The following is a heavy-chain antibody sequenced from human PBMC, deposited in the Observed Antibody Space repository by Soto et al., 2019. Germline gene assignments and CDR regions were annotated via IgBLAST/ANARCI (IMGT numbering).Heavy chain of an antibody. Sequence: QVQLVQSGAEVKKPGSSVKVSCKASGGTFSTYVISWVRQAPGQGLEWMGRVIPMSGSSNYAQKFQGRVTITADKDTSIAYMEVRSLRSEDTAVYYCARGRPLSGPPFYYYGRDVWGQGTTVIVSS. CDR2: VIPMSGSS. J-gene: IGHJ6*02. D-gene: IGHD1-26*01. V-gene: IGHV1-69*06. CDR3: ARGRPLSGPPFYYYGRDV. CDR1: GGTFSTYV.